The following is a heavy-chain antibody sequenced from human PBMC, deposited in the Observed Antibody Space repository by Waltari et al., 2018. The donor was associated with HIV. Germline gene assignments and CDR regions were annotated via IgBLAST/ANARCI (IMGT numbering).Heavy chain of an antibody. D-gene: IGHD1-1*01. V-gene: IGHV3-13*01. J-gene: IGHJ6*02. CDR3: VRICKLNCYYYYGMDV. CDR2: IGTAGDT. CDR1: GFTFRNYD. Sequence: EVQLVESGGGLVQTGGSLKLSCAASGFTFRNYDMPWVRQATGKGLEWVSGIGTAGDTYYPGSVKGRFTISRENAKNSLHLQMNSLRAGDTAVYYCVRICKLNCYYYYGMDVWGQGTTVTVSS.